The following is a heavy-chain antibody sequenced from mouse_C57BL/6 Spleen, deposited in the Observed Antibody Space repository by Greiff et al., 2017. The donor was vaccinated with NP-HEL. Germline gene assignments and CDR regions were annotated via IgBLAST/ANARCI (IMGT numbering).Heavy chain of an antibody. CDR1: GYTFTSYW. Sequence: QVHVKQPGAELVRPGSSVKLSCKASGYTFTSYWMDWVKQRPGQGLEWIGNIYPSDSETHYNQKFKDKATLTVDKSSSTAYMQLSSLTSEDSAVYYCARPYSSGYAMDYWGQGTSVTVSS. V-gene: IGHV1-61*01. CDR2: IYPSDSET. J-gene: IGHJ4*01. D-gene: IGHD3-2*02. CDR3: ARPYSSGYAMDY.